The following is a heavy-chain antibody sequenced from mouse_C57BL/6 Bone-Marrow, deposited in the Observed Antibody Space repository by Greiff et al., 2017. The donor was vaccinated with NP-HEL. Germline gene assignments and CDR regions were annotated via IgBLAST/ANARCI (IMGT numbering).Heavy chain of an antibody. D-gene: IGHD1-1*01. Sequence: EVQLQPSGPVLVKPGASVKMSCKASGYTFTDYYMNWVKQSHGKSLEWIGVINPYNGGTSYNQKFKGKTTLTVDKSSSTAYMELNSLTSEDSAVYYCARRDYGRYAMDYWGQGTSVTVSS. CDR3: ARRDYGRYAMDY. V-gene: IGHV1-19*01. CDR1: GYTFTDYY. CDR2: INPYNGGT. J-gene: IGHJ4*01.